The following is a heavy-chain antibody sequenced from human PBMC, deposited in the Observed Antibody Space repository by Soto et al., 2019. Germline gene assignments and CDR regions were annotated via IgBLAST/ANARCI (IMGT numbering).Heavy chain of an antibody. CDR1: GFTVSSNY. D-gene: IGHD2-21*01. J-gene: IGHJ4*02. V-gene: IGHV3-53*04. CDR3: SSAVLWWGYHYFDY. CDR2: IYSGGST. Sequence: EVQLVESGGGLVQPGGSLRLSCAASGFTVSSNYMSWVRQAPGKGLEWVSVIYSGGSTYYADSVKGRFTISRHNSKNTLYLQMNSLRAEDTAGYYCSSAVLWWGYHYFDYWGQGTLVTVSS.